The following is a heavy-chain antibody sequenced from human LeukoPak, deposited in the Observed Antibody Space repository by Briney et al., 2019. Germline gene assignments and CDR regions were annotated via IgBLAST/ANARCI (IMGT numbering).Heavy chain of an antibody. CDR1: GFTFSSYG. D-gene: IGHD5-24*01. Sequence: GGSLRLSCGASGFTFSSYGMHWVRQAPGKGLEWVTLISYSGDNTYYADSVKGRFTFSRDKSKNTLFLQMDSLRPEDSAVYYCASDPRDGGQNVWGKGTTVIVSS. CDR2: ISYSGDNT. V-gene: IGHV3-30*19. CDR3: ASDPRDGGQNV. J-gene: IGHJ6*04.